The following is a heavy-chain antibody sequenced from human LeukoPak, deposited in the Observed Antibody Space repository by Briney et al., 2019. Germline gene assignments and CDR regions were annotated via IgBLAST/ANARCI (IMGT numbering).Heavy chain of an antibody. CDR3: SPGFTFDV. Sequence: GGSLRLSCGATGFTISSYWMHWVRQAPGKGLVWVSRINGDGSSTTYADSVKGRFTTSRDNTKNTVYLQMSSLRAEDTAVYYCSPGFTFDVWGQGTMVTVAS. CDR2: INGDGSST. D-gene: IGHD2-15*01. V-gene: IGHV3-74*03. J-gene: IGHJ3*01. CDR1: GFTISSYW.